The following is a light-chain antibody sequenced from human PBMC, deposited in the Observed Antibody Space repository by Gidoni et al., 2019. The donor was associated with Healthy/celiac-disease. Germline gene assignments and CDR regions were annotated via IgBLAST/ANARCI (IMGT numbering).Light chain of an antibody. CDR3: QQRSNWPPL. CDR2: DAS. V-gene: IGKV3-11*01. Sequence: EIVLTQSPVNLSLSPGERATLSCGASESVSSHLSWYQQKPGQAPRLLIYDASNRATGIPDRFSGSGSGTDFTLTISSLEPEVFAVDYCQQRSNWPPLFGGGTKVEIK. CDR1: ESVSSH. J-gene: IGKJ4*01.